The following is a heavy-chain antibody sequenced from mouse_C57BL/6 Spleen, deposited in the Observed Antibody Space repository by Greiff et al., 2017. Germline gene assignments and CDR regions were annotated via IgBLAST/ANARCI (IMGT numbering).Heavy chain of an antibody. CDR1: GFTFSDYG. V-gene: IGHV5-17*01. Sequence: EVKVVEPGGGLVKPGGSLKLSCAASGFTFSDYGMHWVRQAPEKGLEWVAYISSGSSTIHYADTVKGLSTISRDTAKNTLCRQMTSLRSEDSAMYCCARFYSSYWYFDVWGTGTTVTVAS. D-gene: IGHD1-1*01. J-gene: IGHJ1*03. CDR2: ISSGSSTI. CDR3: ARFYSSYWYFDV.